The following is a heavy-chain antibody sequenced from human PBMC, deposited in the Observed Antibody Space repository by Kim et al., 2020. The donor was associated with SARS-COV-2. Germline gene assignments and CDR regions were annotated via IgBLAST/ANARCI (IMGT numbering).Heavy chain of an antibody. J-gene: IGHJ4*02. D-gene: IGHD3-10*01. Sequence: GGSMRLSCAASRFIFSDYSMSWIRQAPGKGLEWISCISSDSSYTKYADSVKGRFTISRDNAKNSLYLQMNSLRVEDSAVYYCARDDYGGGSYYTFEYWGQGNLVSVSS. V-gene: IGHV3-11*06. CDR3: ARDDYGGGSYYTFEY. CDR2: ISSDSSYT. CDR1: RFIFSDYS.